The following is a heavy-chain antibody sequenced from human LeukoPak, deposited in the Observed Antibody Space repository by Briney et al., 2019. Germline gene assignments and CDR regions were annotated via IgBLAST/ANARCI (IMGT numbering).Heavy chain of an antibody. CDR1: GFTFSSYA. V-gene: IGHV3-23*01. D-gene: IGHD2-2*01. CDR2: ISGSGGST. J-gene: IGHJ6*02. CDR3: AKAVVPAAIVYYYYGMDV. Sequence: GGSLRLSCAASGFTFSSYAMSWVRQAPGKGLEWVSAISGSGGSTYYADSVKGRFTISRDNSKNTLYLQMNSLRAEDTAVYYCAKAVVPAAIVYYYYGMDVWGQGTTVTVSS.